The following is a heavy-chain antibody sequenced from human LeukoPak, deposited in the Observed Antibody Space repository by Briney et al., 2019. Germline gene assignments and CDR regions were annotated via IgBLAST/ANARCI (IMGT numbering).Heavy chain of an antibody. J-gene: IGHJ5*02. CDR3: ARGQGSGFDP. V-gene: IGHV4-34*01. CDR2: INHSGST. Sequence: SETLSLTCAVSGGSFSSYYWIWIRQPPGKGLEWIGEINHSGSTSSNPSLKNRVPMSVDASKSHFSLRLSSVTAADTAVYYCARGQGSGFDPWGQGTLVIVSS. CDR1: GGSFSSYY.